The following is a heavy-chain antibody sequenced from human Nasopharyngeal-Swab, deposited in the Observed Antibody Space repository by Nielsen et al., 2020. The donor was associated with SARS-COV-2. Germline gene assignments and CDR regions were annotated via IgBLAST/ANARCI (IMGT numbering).Heavy chain of an antibody. CDR3: ARWGNSSSWYYFDY. Sequence: SETLSLTCAVYGGSFSGYYWSWIRQTPGKGLEWIGEINHSGSTNYNPSLKSRVTISVDTSKNQFSLKLSSVTAADTAVYYCARWGNSSSWYYFDYWGQGTLVTVSS. CDR2: INHSGST. D-gene: IGHD6-13*01. J-gene: IGHJ4*02. V-gene: IGHV4-34*01. CDR1: GGSFSGYY.